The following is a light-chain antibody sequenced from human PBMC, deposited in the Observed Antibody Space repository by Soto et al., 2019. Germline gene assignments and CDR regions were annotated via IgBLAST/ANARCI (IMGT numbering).Light chain of an antibody. V-gene: IGKV3-15*01. J-gene: IGKJ2*01. CDR2: GAS. CDR1: QSVTNT. Sequence: EIVMTQSPAALSVSPGESATLSCRASQSVTNTLASYQQKPGHAPRLLIYGASTSATGFLAGFSGSGSGTEFTLTISSLLYEEFAVYYCQQHSNCPPFTFGEGTKVDIK. CDR3: QQHSNCPPFT.